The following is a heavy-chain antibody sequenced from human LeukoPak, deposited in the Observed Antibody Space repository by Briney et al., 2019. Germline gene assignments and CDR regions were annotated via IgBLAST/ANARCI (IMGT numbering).Heavy chain of an antibody. J-gene: IGHJ6*03. Sequence: GGSLRLSCAASGFTFSSYSMNWVRQAPGKGLEWVSSISSSSSYIYYADSVKGRFTISRDNAKNSLYLQMNSLRAEDTAVYYCARQDDIVVVAYYMDVWGKGTTVTVSS. CDR2: ISSSSSYI. V-gene: IGHV3-21*01. CDR1: GFTFSSYS. CDR3: ARQDDIVVVAYYMDV. D-gene: IGHD2-2*01.